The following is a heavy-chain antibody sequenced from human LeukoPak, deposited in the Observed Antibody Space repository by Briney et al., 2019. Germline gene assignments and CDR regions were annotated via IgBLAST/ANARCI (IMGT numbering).Heavy chain of an antibody. V-gene: IGHV4-4*07. J-gene: IGHJ5*02. CDR2: IYTSGST. CDR3: VRDLITPPYHWFDR. D-gene: IGHD1-14*01. Sequence: SETLSLTCAVSGGSISTYYWSWIRQPAGKGLEWIGLIYTSGSTNYNPSLKSRVTMSVDTSKNQFSLKLSSVTAADTAVHYCVRDLITPPYHWFDRWGQGTLVSVS. CDR1: GGSISTYY.